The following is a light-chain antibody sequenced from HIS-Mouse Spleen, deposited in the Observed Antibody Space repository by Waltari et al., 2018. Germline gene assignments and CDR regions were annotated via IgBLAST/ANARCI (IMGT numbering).Light chain of an antibody. J-gene: IGLJ1*01. CDR1: SSDVGGYNY. CDR3: SSYAGSNTNYV. V-gene: IGLV2-8*01. Sequence: QSALTQPPSASGSPGQSVTISCTGTSSDVGGYNYVSWYQQHPGKAPKLMIYEVSKRPSGVPARFSGSKSGNTASLTVSGLQAEDEADYYCSSYAGSNTNYVFGTGTKVTVL. CDR2: EVS.